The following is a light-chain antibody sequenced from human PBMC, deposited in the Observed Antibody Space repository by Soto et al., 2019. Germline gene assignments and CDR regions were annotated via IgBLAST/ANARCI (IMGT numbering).Light chain of an antibody. CDR3: SSFTTSNTWV. Sequence: QSALTQPASVSGSPGQSITISCTGTSSDVGIYNYVSWFQQHPGKAPKLMIYEVNKRPSGVSDRFSGSKSGNTASLTISGLQAEDEADYYCSSFTTSNTWVFGGGTKSPS. CDR1: SSDVGIYNY. CDR2: EVN. V-gene: IGLV2-14*01. J-gene: IGLJ3*02.